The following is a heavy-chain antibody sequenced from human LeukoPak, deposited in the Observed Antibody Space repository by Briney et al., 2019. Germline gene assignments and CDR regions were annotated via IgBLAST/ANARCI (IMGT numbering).Heavy chain of an antibody. Sequence: GGSLRLSCAASGFTFSSYAMSWVRQAPGKGLEWVSAISGRDGTTYYADSVKGRFTISRDNSKNTLYLQMNTLRAEDTAVYYCAKDTDSSGYFDAFGMWGQGTMVTVSS. D-gene: IGHD3-22*01. CDR3: AKDTDSSGYFDAFGM. J-gene: IGHJ3*02. CDR2: ISGRDGTT. V-gene: IGHV3-23*01. CDR1: GFTFSSYA.